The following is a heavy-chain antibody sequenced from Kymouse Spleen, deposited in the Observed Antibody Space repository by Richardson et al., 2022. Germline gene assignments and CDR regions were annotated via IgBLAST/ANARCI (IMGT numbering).Heavy chain of an antibody. V-gene: IGHV1-8*01. Sequence: QVQLVQSGAEVKKPGASVKVSCKASGYTFTSYDINWVRQATGQGLEWMGWMNPNSGNTGYAQKFQGRVTMTRNTSISTAYMELSSLRSEDTAVYYCARADSSSWYSYYYYGMDVWGQGTTVTVSS. J-gene: IGHJ6*02. CDR1: GYTFTSYD. CDR2: MNPNSGNT. CDR3: ARADSSSWYSYYYYGMDV. D-gene: IGHD6-13*01.